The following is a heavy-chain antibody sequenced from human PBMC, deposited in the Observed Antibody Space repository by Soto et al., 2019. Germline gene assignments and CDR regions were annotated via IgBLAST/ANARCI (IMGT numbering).Heavy chain of an antibody. CDR2: IDPSGGST. V-gene: IGHV1-46*01. CDR3: ARDLARQNDF. J-gene: IGHJ4*02. Sequence: QVQLVQSGAEVKKPGASVKVSCKASGYTFTRYYVHWVRQAPGQGPEWMGVIDPSGGSTTYTQKLQGRVTMTRDTSTSTVYMDLSSLRSEDTAVYNCARDLARQNDFWGQGTLVTVSS. CDR1: GYTFTRYY.